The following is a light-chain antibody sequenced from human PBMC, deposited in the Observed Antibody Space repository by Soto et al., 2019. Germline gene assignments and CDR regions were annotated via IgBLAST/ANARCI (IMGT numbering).Light chain of an antibody. V-gene: IGKV3-11*01. CDR1: HSVGLF. Sequence: LTQWPSTLSLSPGERFSLSCRASHSVGLFLAWYQQKRGQPLRLLIYNASNRATDIPARFSGSGSGTDFNFTIRRLEPEDSAVHYSKQSTYWNRKFGHGTKV. CDR2: NAS. CDR3: KQSTYWNRK. J-gene: IGKJ1*01.